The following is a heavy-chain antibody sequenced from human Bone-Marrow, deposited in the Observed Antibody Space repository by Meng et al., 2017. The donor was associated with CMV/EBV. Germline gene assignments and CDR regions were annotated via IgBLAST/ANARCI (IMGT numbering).Heavy chain of an antibody. Sequence: SETLSLTCAVYGGSFSDYYWTWIRQPPGKGLEWIGEINHSGTTNYNPSLKSRVTISVDTSKNQFSLKLNSVTAADTAVYYCYSSGYFDYWGQGTLVTVSS. V-gene: IGHV4-34*01. J-gene: IGHJ4*02. CDR1: GGSFSDYY. D-gene: IGHD3-22*01. CDR3: YSSGYFDY. CDR2: INHSGTT.